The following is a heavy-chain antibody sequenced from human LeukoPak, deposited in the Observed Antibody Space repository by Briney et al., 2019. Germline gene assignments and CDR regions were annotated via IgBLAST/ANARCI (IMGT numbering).Heavy chain of an antibody. CDR1: GGSFSGYY. D-gene: IGHD5-24*01. Sequence: NPSETLSLTCAVYGGSFSGYYWSWIRQPPEKGLEWIGEIKHSGSTYYNPSLKSRVTMSVDTSKNQFSLKLNSVTAADTAVYYCAREDGYNFADYWGQGTLVTVSS. CDR2: IKHSGST. V-gene: IGHV4-34*01. J-gene: IGHJ4*02. CDR3: AREDGYNFADY.